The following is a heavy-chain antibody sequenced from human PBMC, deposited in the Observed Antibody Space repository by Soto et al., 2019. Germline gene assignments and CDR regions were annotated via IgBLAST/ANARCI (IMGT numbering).Heavy chain of an antibody. CDR2: IYHSGST. J-gene: IGHJ5*02. Sequence: PSETLSLTCAVSGGSISSGGYSWSWIRQPPGKGLEWIGYIYHSGSTYYNPSLKSRVTISVDRSKNQFSLKLSSVTAADTAVYYCARVNNWNLGGRWFDPWGQGTLVTVSS. CDR3: ARVNNWNLGGRWFDP. D-gene: IGHD1-7*01. V-gene: IGHV4-30-2*01. CDR1: GGSISSGGYS.